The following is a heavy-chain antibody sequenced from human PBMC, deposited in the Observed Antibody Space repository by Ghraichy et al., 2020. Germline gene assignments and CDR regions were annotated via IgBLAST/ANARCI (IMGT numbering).Heavy chain of an antibody. CDR1: GGTFSSYA. Sequence: SVKVSCKASGGTFSSYAISWVRQAPGQGLEWMGGIIPIFGTANYAQKFQVRVTITADESTSTAYMELSSLRSEDTAVYYCARDLYSSGPGWFDPWGQGTLVTVSS. V-gene: IGHV1-69*13. CDR2: IIPIFGTA. J-gene: IGHJ5*02. CDR3: ARDLYSSGPGWFDP. D-gene: IGHD6-19*01.